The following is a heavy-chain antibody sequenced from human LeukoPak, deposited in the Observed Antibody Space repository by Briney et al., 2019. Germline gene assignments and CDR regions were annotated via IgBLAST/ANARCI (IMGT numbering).Heavy chain of an antibody. CDR3: ARARIVGATRAFDI. V-gene: IGHV3-53*01. CDR2: IYSGGST. J-gene: IGHJ3*02. D-gene: IGHD1-26*01. Sequence: GGSLRLSCAASGFTVSSNYMSWVRQAPGKGLEWVSVIYSGGSTYYADSVKGRFTISRDNSKNTLYLRMNSLRAEDTAVYYCARARIVGATRAFDIWGQGTMVTVSS. CDR1: GFTVSSNY.